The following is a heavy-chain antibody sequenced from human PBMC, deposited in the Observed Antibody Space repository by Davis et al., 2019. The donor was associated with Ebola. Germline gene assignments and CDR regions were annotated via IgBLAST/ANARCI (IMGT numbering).Heavy chain of an antibody. CDR1: GFTVSSNY. Sequence: GESLKISCAASGFTVSSNYMSWVRQAPGKGLEWVSVIYSGGSTYYADSVKGRFTISRDNSKNTLYLQMNSLRVEDTAVYYCARDLVGATPPYYYYGMDVWGQGTTVTVSS. D-gene: IGHD1-26*01. J-gene: IGHJ6*02. CDR2: IYSGGST. CDR3: ARDLVGATPPYYYYGMDV. V-gene: IGHV3-66*01.